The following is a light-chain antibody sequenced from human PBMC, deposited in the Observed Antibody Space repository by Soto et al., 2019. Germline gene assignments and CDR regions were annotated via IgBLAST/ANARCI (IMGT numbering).Light chain of an antibody. J-gene: IGKJ1*01. V-gene: IGKV1-5*01. Sequence: DIQMTQSPSTLSASVGDRVTITCRANQSLSSWLAWYQQKPGKAPKVLISDASTLESGVPSRFSGSGSGTECTLTISSLQPDDVATYYCQHYKSYSEAFGQGTKVDI. CDR2: DAS. CDR3: QHYKSYSEA. CDR1: QSLSSW.